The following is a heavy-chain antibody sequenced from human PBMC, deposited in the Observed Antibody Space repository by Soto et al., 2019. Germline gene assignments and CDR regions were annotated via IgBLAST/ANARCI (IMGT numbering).Heavy chain of an antibody. CDR2: ITAGNGNT. CDR1: GYTFTGYA. D-gene: IGHD6-19*01. J-gene: IGHJ4*02. CDR3: ARAVAVPADFDY. Sequence: QVQLVQSGAEEKKPGASVKVSCKASGYTFTGYAMHWVRQAPGQRLEWMGWITAGNGNTKYSQKFQGRVTITRDTSASTADMELSSLRSEDTAVYYCARAVAVPADFDYWAQGTLVTVSS. V-gene: IGHV1-3*05.